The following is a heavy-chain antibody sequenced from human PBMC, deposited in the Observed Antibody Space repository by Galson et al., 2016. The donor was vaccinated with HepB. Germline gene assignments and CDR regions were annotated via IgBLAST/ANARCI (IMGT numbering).Heavy chain of an antibody. V-gene: IGHV3-23*01. CDR1: GFTFSNYA. CDR2: LSGSAGNT. D-gene: IGHD3-22*01. Sequence: SLRLSCAASGFTFSNYAMSWVRQAPGKGLGWVSTLSGSAGNTFYADSVKGRFTISTDNSKNMMYLQMNSLRAEDTAVYYCAKMSGSSGYYSDAFDVWGQGTMVTVSS. CDR3: AKMSGSSGYYSDAFDV. J-gene: IGHJ3*01.